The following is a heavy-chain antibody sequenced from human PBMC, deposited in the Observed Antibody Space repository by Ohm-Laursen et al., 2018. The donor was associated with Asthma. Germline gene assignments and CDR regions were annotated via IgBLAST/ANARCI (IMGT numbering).Heavy chain of an antibody. CDR3: ARRRMGHDYGDYGLDY. CDR1: GGTFSSYA. CDR2: IIPIFGTA. D-gene: IGHD4-17*01. J-gene: IGHJ4*02. Sequence: SSVKVSCKASGGTFSSYAISWVRQAPGQGLEWMGGIIPIFGTANYAQKFQGRVTITADESTSTAYMELSSLRSEDTAVYYCARRRMGHDYGDYGLDYWGQGTLVTVSS. V-gene: IGHV1-69*01.